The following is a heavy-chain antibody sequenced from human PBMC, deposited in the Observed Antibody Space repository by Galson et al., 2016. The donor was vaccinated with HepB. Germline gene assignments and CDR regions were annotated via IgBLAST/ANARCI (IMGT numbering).Heavy chain of an antibody. V-gene: IGHV3-30*04. CDR2: ISKDGRTT. CDR3: ARGDYDSSEPGY. D-gene: IGHD3-22*01. CDR1: GFAFSAYS. J-gene: IGHJ4*02. Sequence: SLRLSCATSGFAFSAYSMQWVRQAPGKGLEWLSLISKDGRTTYYSDSVQGRFTISRDRSTDTVSLQMNNLRSEDTAIYYCARGDYDSSEPGYWGQGTPVTVTS.